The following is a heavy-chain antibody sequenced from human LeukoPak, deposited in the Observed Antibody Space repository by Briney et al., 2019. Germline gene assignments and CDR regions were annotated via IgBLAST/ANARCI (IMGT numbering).Heavy chain of an antibody. CDR1: GFRFSDYY. J-gene: IGHJ4*02. CDR2: ISGSGDAI. V-gene: IGHV3-11*01. Sequence: PGGSLRLSCVVSGFRFSDYYMSWIRQTPGKGLEFISYISGSGDAIYYTDSVKGRFTISRDNAKNSLYLQLDSLSAEDTTVYYCASLYDSTGFCFDYWGQGALVTVSS. D-gene: IGHD3-22*01. CDR3: ASLYDSTGFCFDY.